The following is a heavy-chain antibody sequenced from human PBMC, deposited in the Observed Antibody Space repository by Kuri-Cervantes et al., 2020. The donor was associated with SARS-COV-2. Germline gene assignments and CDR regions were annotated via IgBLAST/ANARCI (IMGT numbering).Heavy chain of an antibody. Sequence: GGSLRLSCAASGFTFDDYAMHWVRQAPGKGLEWVSGISWNSGSIGYADSVKGRFTISRDNAKNSLYLQMNSLRAEDTAVYYCARDRPSNYYGSGSSLDAFDIWGQGTMVTVSS. CDR2: ISWNSGSI. J-gene: IGHJ3*02. V-gene: IGHV3-9*01. CDR1: GFTFDDYA. D-gene: IGHD3-10*01. CDR3: ARDRPSNYYGSGSSLDAFDI.